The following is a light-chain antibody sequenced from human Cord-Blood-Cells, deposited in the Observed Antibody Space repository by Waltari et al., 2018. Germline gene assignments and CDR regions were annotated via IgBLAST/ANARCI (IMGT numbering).Light chain of an antibody. J-gene: IGLJ1*01. CDR2: DVS. V-gene: IGLV2-14*03. CDR3: SSYTSSSSYV. Sequence: QSALPQPASVSGSPGQSITIYCTGTSSDVGGFNYVSLYQQHPGKAPKLMIYDVSNRPSGVSNRFSGSKSGNTASLTISGLQAEDEADYYCSSYTSSSSYVFGTGTKVTVL. CDR1: SSDVGGFNY.